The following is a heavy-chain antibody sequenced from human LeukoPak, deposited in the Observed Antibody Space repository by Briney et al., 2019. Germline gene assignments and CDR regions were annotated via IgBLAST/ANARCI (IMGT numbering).Heavy chain of an antibody. J-gene: IGHJ6*02. CDR1: GFTFSSYG. CDR3: ARDAVDSYGMDV. Sequence: GGSLRLSCAASGFTFSSYGMHWVRQAPGKGLEWVAVIWYDGSNKYYADSEKGRFTISRDNSKNTLYLQMNSLRAEDTAVYYCARDAVDSYGMDVWGQGTTVTVSS. CDR2: IWYDGSNK. D-gene: IGHD6-19*01. V-gene: IGHV3-33*01.